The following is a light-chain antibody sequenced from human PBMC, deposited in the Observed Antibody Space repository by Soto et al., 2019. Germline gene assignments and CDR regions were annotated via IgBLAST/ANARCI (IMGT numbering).Light chain of an antibody. CDR2: DTS. CDR3: LLSYSGAQAV. V-gene: IGLV7-46*01. CDR1: TGAVTSGHY. J-gene: IGLJ2*01. Sequence: QAVVTQEPSLTVSPGGTVTLTCGSSTGAVTSGHYPYWFQQKPGQAPRTLIYDTSNKHSWTPARFSGSLLGGKAALTLSGAQPEEEAEYYCLLSYSGAQAVLGGGTKLPVL.